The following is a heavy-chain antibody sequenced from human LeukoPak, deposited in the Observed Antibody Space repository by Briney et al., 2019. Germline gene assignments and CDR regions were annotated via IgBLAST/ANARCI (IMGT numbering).Heavy chain of an antibody. D-gene: IGHD1-1*01. CDR3: VGNKYNDSPVLSN. Sequence: SETLSLTCAVYGGSFTTYYGTCIRQPPGKGLEWIGEMNLRGTTNYNPSLKSRVTISLDTSKNQFPLKLTSVTAADTAVYYCVGNKYNDSPVLSNWGQGSLVTVSS. V-gene: IGHV4-34*01. CDR2: MNLRGTT. J-gene: IGHJ4*02. CDR1: GGSFTTYY.